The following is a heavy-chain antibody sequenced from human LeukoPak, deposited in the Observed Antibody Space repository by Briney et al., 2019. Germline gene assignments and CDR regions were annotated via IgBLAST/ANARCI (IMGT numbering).Heavy chain of an antibody. J-gene: IGHJ5*02. Sequence: PQTLSLTCTVSGGSISSGGYYWTWIRQHPGKGLEWIGYISYSGNTYYNPSFKSRVTISGDTSKNQFSLKLSSVTAADTAVYCCARKLGSSGYYYETGGFDPWGQGTLVTVSS. CDR2: ISYSGNT. D-gene: IGHD3-22*01. CDR1: GGSISSGGYY. V-gene: IGHV4-31*03. CDR3: ARKLGSSGYYYETGGFDP.